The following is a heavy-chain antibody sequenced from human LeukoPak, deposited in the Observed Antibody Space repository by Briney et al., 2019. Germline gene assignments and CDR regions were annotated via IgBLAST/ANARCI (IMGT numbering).Heavy chain of an antibody. CDR1: GGSISSYY. J-gene: IGHJ5*02. Sequence: SETLSLTCTVSGGSISSYYWSWIRQPPGKGLEWIGYIYYSGSTNYNPSLKSRATISVDTSKNQFSLKLSSVTAADTAVYYCARLVAARPTNWFDPWGQGTLVTVSS. D-gene: IGHD6-6*01. V-gene: IGHV4-59*01. CDR2: IYYSGST. CDR3: ARLVAARPTNWFDP.